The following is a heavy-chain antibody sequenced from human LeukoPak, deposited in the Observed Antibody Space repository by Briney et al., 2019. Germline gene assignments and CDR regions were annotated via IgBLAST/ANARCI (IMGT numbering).Heavy chain of an antibody. CDR3: GKGLYCSILGMYHY. CDR2: IWYDGSNK. D-gene: IGHD2-2*02. Sequence: GGSLRLPCAASVFTLSRHGTQGARQAPGKGLEWVAVIWYDGSNKYYADSVKGRFTISRDNSKNTLYLQMNSLRAEDTAVYYYGKGLYCSILGMYHYWGQGTLVTVSS. V-gene: IGHV3-33*06. CDR1: VFTLSRHG. J-gene: IGHJ4*02.